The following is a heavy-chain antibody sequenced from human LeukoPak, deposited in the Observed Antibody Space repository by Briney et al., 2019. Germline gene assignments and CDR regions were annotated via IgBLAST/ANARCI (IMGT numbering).Heavy chain of an antibody. V-gene: IGHV5-51*01. Sequence: KAGESLKISCKGSGYSFTSYWIGWVRQMPGKGLEWMGIIYPDDSDTRYSPSFQGQVTISADKSISTAYLQWNSLKASDTAMYYCARQEYCSGASCYTWFDPWGQGTLVTVSS. CDR2: IYPDDSDT. CDR3: ARQEYCSGASCYTWFDP. CDR1: GYSFTSYW. J-gene: IGHJ5*02. D-gene: IGHD2-15*01.